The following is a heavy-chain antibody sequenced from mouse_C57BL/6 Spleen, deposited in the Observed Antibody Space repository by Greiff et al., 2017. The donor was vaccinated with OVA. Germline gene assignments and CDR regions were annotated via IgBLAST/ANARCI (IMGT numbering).Heavy chain of an antibody. V-gene: IGHV1-63*01. J-gene: IGHJ4*01. CDR1: GYTFTNYW. D-gene: IGHD1-1*01. CDR3: ARAGSSYDYAMDY. CDR2: IYPGGGYT. Sequence: VQLQQSGAELVRPGTSVKMSCKASGYTFTNYWIGWAKQRPGHGLEWIGDIYPGGGYTNYNEKFKGKATLTADKSSSTAYMQFSSLTSEDSAIYYCARAGSSYDYAMDYWGQGTSVTVSS.